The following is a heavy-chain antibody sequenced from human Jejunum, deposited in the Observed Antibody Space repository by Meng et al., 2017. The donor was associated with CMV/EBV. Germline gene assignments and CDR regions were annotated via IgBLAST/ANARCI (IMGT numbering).Heavy chain of an antibody. J-gene: IGHJ4*02. CDR1: GYIFTNYA. Sequence: QVHLVQAGSELKKPGASGKVSCKASGYIFTNYAMNGVRKAPGQGLGWMGWINTNTGNPYYAQDFTGRLVISLDTSVSTAYLQISGLKAEDTAVYYCAPGPANDYRSSYYFDYWGQGTLVTVSS. V-gene: IGHV7-4-1*02. CDR2: INTNTGNP. D-gene: IGHD4-11*01. CDR3: APGPANDYRSSYYFDY.